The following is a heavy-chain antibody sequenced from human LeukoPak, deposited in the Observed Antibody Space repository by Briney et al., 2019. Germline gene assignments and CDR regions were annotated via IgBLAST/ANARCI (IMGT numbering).Heavy chain of an antibody. CDR3: AKRGVVIRVILVGFHKEAYYFDS. D-gene: IGHD3-22*01. CDR2: MNPNSGDT. V-gene: IGHV1-8*01. J-gene: IGHJ4*02. Sequence: ASVKVSCKTSGYTFINNDINWVRQATGQGLEWMGWMNPNSGDTVYAQKFQGRVTMTRNTSISTAYMELRSLTSEDTAVYFCAKRGVVIRVILVGFHKEAYYFDSWGQGALVTVSS. CDR1: GYTFINND.